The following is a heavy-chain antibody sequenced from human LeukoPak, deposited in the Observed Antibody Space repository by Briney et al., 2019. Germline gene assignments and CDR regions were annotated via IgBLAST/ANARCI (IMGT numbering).Heavy chain of an antibody. D-gene: IGHD6-19*01. V-gene: IGHV1-8*01. Sequence: GASVKVSCKASGYTFTSYDINWVRQATGQGLEWMGWMNPNSGNTGYAQKFQGRVTMTRNTSISTAYMELSGLKSEDTAVYYCATYPSIAVTGYFDSWGQGTLVTVSS. J-gene: IGHJ4*02. CDR1: GYTFTSYD. CDR3: ATYPSIAVTGYFDS. CDR2: MNPNSGNT.